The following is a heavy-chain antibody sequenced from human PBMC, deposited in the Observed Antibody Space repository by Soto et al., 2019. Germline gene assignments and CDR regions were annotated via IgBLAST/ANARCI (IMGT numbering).Heavy chain of an antibody. CDR3: AKDHMIFGVVIMYCGMDV. CDR2: ISGSGGST. CDR1: GFTFSSYA. J-gene: IGHJ6*02. Sequence: GGSLRLSCAASGFTFSSYAMSWVRQAPGKGLEWVSAISGSGGSTYYADSVKGRFTISRDNSKNTLYLQMNSLRAEDTAVYYCAKDHMIFGVVIMYCGMDVWGQGTTVTVSS. V-gene: IGHV3-23*01. D-gene: IGHD3-3*01.